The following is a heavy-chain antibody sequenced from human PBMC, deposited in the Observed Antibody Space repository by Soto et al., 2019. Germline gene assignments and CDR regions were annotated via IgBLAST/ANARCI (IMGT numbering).Heavy chain of an antibody. CDR2: ISAYNGNT. Sequence: ASVKVSCKASGYTFTSYGISWVRQAPGQGLEWMGWISAYNGNTNYAQKLQGRVTMTTDTSTSTAYMELRSLRSDDTAVYYCAKEPPAANGSDPGGKEPWSPSPQ. V-gene: IGHV1-18*01. J-gene: IGHJ5*02. D-gene: IGHD2-2*01. CDR3: AKEPPAANGSDP. CDR1: GYTFTSYG.